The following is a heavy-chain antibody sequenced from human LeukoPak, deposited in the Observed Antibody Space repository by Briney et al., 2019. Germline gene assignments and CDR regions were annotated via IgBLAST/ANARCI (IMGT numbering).Heavy chain of an antibody. CDR2: IYYSGST. D-gene: IGHD3-22*01. CDR1: GGSISSGDYY. V-gene: IGHV4-30-4*01. J-gene: IGHJ3*02. Sequence: SETLSLTCTVSGGSISSGDYYWSWIRQPPGKGLEWIGYIYYSGSTYYNPSLKSRVTTSVDTSKNQFSLKLSSVTAADTAVYYCASTLITMIADAFDIWGQGTMVTVSS. CDR3: ASTLITMIADAFDI.